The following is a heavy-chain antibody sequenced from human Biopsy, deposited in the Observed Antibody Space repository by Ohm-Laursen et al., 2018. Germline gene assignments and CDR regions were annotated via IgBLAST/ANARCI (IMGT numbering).Heavy chain of an antibody. V-gene: IGHV3-74*01. CDR1: GFAFRSSW. CDR2: LDSDGNFI. Sequence: GSLRLSCAASGFAFRSSWMYWVRQGPGKGLEWVSRLDSDGNFINYADSVKGRFTISRDNAKNSLYLQMNSLRAEDTAVYYCARDQRGPSLLEAKLTPNYFDYWGRGSLVTVSS. CDR3: ARDQRGPSLLEAKLTPNYFDY. D-gene: IGHD1-1*01. J-gene: IGHJ4*02.